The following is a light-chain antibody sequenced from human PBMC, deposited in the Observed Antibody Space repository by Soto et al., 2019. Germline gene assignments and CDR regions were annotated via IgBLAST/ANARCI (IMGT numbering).Light chain of an antibody. CDR3: QQRFSWPPLT. V-gene: IGKV3-11*01. CDR1: QSVSSY. Sequence: EIVLTQSPATLSLSPGERATLSCRASQSVSSYLAWYQQKPGQAPRLLIYDASNRATGIPARFSGSGSGTDFTLTISSLEPEDFAVYYCQQRFSWPPLTFGGVTKVEIK. CDR2: DAS. J-gene: IGKJ4*01.